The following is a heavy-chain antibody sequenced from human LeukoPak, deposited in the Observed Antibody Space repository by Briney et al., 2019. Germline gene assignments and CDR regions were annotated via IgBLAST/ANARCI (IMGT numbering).Heavy chain of an antibody. J-gene: IGHJ4*02. CDR1: GGSFSGYY. Sequence: PSETLSLTCAVYGGSFSGYYWSWIRQRPGKGLEWIGEINHSGSTNYNPSLKSRVTISVDTSKNQFSLKLSSVTAADTAVYYCARGAMAFDHWGQGTLVTVSS. CDR3: ARGAMAFDH. D-gene: IGHD5-18*01. V-gene: IGHV4-34*01. CDR2: INHSGST.